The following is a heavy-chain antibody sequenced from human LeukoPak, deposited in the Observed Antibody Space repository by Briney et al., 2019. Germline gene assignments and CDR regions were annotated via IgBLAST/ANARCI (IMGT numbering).Heavy chain of an antibody. CDR2: IYYSGTT. V-gene: IGHV4-59*01. CDR1: GGSISSYY. J-gene: IGHJ5*01. Sequence: SETLSLTCTVSGGSISSYYWSWLRQPPGKGLEWIGYIYYSGTTNYSPSLESRVTVSVDTSKSQFSLKMRSVTAADTAVYYCARGGDTDQDDSPNWLDSWGQGTLVTVSS. D-gene: IGHD3-10*01. CDR3: ARGGDTDQDDSPNWLDS.